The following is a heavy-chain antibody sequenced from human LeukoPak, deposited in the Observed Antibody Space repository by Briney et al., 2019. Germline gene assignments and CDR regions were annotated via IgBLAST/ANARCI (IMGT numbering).Heavy chain of an antibody. CDR3: ARDYGEWGRYYFDY. J-gene: IGHJ4*02. V-gene: IGHV1-69*05. D-gene: IGHD1-26*01. CDR2: IIPIFGTA. CDR1: GGTFSSYA. Sequence: ASVKVSCKASGGTFSSYAISWVRQAPGQGLEWMGRIIPIFGTANYAQKSQGRVTITTDESTSTAYMELSSLRSEDTAVYYCARDYGEWGRYYFDYWGQGTLVTVSS.